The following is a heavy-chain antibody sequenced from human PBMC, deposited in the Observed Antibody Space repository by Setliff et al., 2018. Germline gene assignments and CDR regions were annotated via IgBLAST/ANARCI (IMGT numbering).Heavy chain of an antibody. V-gene: IGHV4-59*08. CDR1: GASINRDY. D-gene: IGHD3-3*01. CDR3: ASHPRVTIFGVVAFDY. CDR2: IHYSGST. J-gene: IGHJ4*02. Sequence: SETLSLTCSVSGASINRDYWNWIRQPPGKGLEWIGYIHYSGSTNYNPSLKSRVTISVDTSQNQFSLKLSSVTAADTAAYYCASHPRVTIFGVVAFDYWGQGILVTVSS.